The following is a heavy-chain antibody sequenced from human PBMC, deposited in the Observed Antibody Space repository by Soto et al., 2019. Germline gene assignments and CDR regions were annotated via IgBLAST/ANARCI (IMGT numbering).Heavy chain of an antibody. Sequence: EVQLVESGGGLVKPGGSLRLSCAASGFTFSSYSMNWVRQAPGKGLDWVSSISSSSSYIYYADSVKGRFTISRDNAKNSLYLQMNSLRAEDTAVYYCARGYCSGGSCGGAPSWFDPWGQGTLVTVSS. V-gene: IGHV3-21*01. D-gene: IGHD2-15*01. CDR2: ISSSSSYI. CDR3: ARGYCSGGSCGGAPSWFDP. CDR1: GFTFSSYS. J-gene: IGHJ5*02.